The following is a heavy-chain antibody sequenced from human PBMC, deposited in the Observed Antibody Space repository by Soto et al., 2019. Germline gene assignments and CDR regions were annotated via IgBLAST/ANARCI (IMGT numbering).Heavy chain of an antibody. J-gene: IGHJ6*02. CDR3: ARDRGYDAHDYYYNAMDV. CDR2: ITSSSSYI. Sequence: GGSLRLSCAASGFTFSSHSMNWVRQAPGKGLEWVSSITSSSSYINYADSVKGRFTISRDNAKTSLYLQMNSLRAEDTAVYYCARDRGYDAHDYYYNAMDVWGQGTMVTVSS. V-gene: IGHV3-21*01. CDR1: GFTFSSHS. D-gene: IGHD2-15*01.